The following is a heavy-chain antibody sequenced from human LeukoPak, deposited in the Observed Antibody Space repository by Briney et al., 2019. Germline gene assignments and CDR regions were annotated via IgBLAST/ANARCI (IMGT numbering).Heavy chain of an antibody. V-gene: IGHV1-24*01. J-gene: IGHJ4*02. Sequence: ASVKVSCKVSGYTLAELPMHWVRQAPGKGLEWMGGFHTEDHERVCAQRFQGRIILTEDNSTDTTYMELSGLTSEDTAIYFCTHFDYWGQGTPITVSS. CDR2: FHTEDHER. CDR3: THFDY. CDR1: GYTLAELP.